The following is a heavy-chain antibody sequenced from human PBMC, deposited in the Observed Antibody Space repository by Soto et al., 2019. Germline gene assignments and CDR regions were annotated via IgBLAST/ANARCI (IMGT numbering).Heavy chain of an antibody. V-gene: IGHV1-69*06. J-gene: IGHJ4*02. D-gene: IGHD2-8*02. CDR2: IVPNIGTV. Sequence: QMQLVQSGAEVKKPGSSVKVSCKASGGTLTNFINYPINWVRQAPGQGLEWMGGIVPNIGTVNYAQKLQGRGTITADKSTGTAYMELSSLRCEDTALYCSARRDTGGFLPYFDTWGQGTLVTVSS. CDR3: ARRDTGGFLPYFDT. CDR1: GGTLTNFINYP.